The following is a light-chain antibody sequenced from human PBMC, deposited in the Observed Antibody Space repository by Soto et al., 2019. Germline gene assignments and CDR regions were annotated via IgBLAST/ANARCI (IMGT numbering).Light chain of an antibody. J-gene: IGLJ2*01. CDR3: SSFAGNNNLV. CDR1: SSDVGGYNY. Sequence: QSALTQPPSASGSPGQSVTISCTGTSSDVGGYNYVSWYQQHPGKAPKLMISEVSKRPSGVPDRFSGSKSGNPASLTVSGLQAADEADYYCSSFAGNNNLVFGGGTKLPVL. V-gene: IGLV2-8*01. CDR2: EVS.